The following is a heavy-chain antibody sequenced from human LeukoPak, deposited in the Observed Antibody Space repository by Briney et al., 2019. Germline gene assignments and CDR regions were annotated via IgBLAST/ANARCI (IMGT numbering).Heavy chain of an antibody. V-gene: IGHV1-2*02. J-gene: IGHJ3*02. CDR2: INPNSGGT. D-gene: IGHD3-22*01. CDR3: AREYYYDSSGYTPGAFDI. Sequence: ASVTVSCKASGYTFTGYYMHWVRQAPGQGLEWMGWINPNSGGTNYAQKFQGRVTMTRDTSISTAYMELSRLRSDDTAVYYCAREYYYDSSGYTPGAFDIWGQGTMVTVSS. CDR1: GYTFTGYY.